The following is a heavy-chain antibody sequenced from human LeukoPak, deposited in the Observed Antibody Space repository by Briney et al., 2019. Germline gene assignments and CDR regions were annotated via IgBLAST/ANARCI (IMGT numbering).Heavy chain of an antibody. CDR2: ISYDGSNK. CDR1: GFTLSRYG. V-gene: IGHV3-30*18. Sequence: GGTLRLSCAASGFTLSRYGMHWVRQAPGKGLEWVAVISYDGSNKYYADSVKGRFTISRDNSKNTLYLQMNSLRAEDTAVYYCAKEGLRNYYDSSGPYWGQGTLVTVSS. D-gene: IGHD3-22*01. CDR3: AKEGLRNYYDSSGPY. J-gene: IGHJ4*02.